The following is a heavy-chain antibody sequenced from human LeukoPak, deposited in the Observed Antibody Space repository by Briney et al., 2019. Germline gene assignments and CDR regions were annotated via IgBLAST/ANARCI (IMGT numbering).Heavy chain of an antibody. J-gene: IGHJ6*02. CDR1: GYTFTGYY. V-gene: IGHV1-2*02. CDR2: INPNSGGT. D-gene: IGHD5-18*01. Sequence: ASVKVSCKASGYTFTGYYMHWVRQAPGQGLEWMGWINPNSGGTNYAQKFQGRFTMTRDTSISTAYMELSRLRSDDTAVYYCARAPGGYSYGPMTYYYYGMDVWGQGTTVTVSS. CDR3: ARAPGGYSYGPMTYYYYGMDV.